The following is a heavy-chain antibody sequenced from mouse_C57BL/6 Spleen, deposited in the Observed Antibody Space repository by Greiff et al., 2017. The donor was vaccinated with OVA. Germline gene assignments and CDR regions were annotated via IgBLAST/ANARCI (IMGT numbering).Heavy chain of an antibody. D-gene: IGHD2-2*01. Sequence: QVQLQQPGPELVKPGASVKLSCKASGYTFTSYWMHWVKQRPGQGLEWIGNINPSNGGTNYNEKFKSKATLTVDKSSSTAYMQLSSLTSEDSAVYYCARSVNRVTTGPWFSYWGQGTLVTVSA. J-gene: IGHJ3*01. V-gene: IGHV1-53*01. CDR3: ARSVNRVTTGPWFSY. CDR1: GYTFTSYW. CDR2: INPSNGGT.